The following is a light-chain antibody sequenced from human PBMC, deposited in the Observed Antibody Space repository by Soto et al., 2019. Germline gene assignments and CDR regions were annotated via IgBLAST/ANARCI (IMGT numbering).Light chain of an antibody. CDR3: QHYNSYSEA. CDR2: AAT. V-gene: IGKV1-16*01. J-gene: IGKJ1*01. CDR1: QSVSKY. Sequence: DIQMTQSPSSLSASVGDRVTITCRASQSVSKYLHWYQQKPGKAPDLLIYAATTLQSGVPSRFSGSGSGTEFTLTISSLQPDDFATYYCQHYNSYSEAFGQGTKVDIK.